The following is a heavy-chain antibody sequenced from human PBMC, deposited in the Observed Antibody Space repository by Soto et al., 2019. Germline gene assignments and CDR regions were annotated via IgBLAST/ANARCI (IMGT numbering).Heavy chain of an antibody. D-gene: IGHD1-26*01. V-gene: IGHV3-33*01. J-gene: IGHJ4*02. CDR3: ARERQVGATPGPFDY. Sequence: QVQLVESGGGVVQPGRSLRLSCAASGFTFSGYGMHWVRQAPGKGLEWVAVIWYDGSNKYYADSVKGRFTISRDKSKNTLYLQMNSLRAEDTAVYYCARERQVGATPGPFDYWGQGTLVTVSS. CDR2: IWYDGSNK. CDR1: GFTFSGYG.